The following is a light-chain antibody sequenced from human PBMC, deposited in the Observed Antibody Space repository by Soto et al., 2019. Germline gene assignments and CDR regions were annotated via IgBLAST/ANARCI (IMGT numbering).Light chain of an antibody. V-gene: IGKV3-20*01. CDR1: QSFRGL. J-gene: IGKJ5*01. Sequence: EVVLTQSPVTLSLYPGERATLSCRASQSFRGLLAWYKQKPGQALRLLIYGASNRATGIPERFSGSGSGTDFTLTIGRLEPQDSAMYYCQQYVISVTFGQGTRLEI. CDR2: GAS. CDR3: QQYVISVT.